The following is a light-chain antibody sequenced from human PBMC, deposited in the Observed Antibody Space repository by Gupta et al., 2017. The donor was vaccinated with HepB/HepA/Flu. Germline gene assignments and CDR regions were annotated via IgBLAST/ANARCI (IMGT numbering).Light chain of an antibody. CDR2: GNS. CDR1: SSNIGAGYD. Sequence: QSVLTQPPSVSGAPGQRVTISCTGSSSNIGAGYDVHWYQQLPGTAPKLLLHGNSNRPSGVPDRFSGSKSGTSASLAITGLQAEDEADYYCQSYDSSLSGSVVFGGGTKLTVL. J-gene: IGLJ2*01. CDR3: QSYDSSLSGSVV. V-gene: IGLV1-40*01.